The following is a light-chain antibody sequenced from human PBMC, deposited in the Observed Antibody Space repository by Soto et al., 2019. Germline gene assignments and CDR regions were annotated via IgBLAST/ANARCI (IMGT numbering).Light chain of an antibody. V-gene: IGLV2-14*01. CDR1: NSDVGGYNY. CDR2: DVS. J-gene: IGLJ2*01. CDR3: SSYTNSSPYVV. Sequence: QSVLTQPASVSGSPGQSITISCTGTNSDVGGYNYVSWYQQHPGKAPKLMIYDVSNWPSGVSNRFSGSKSGNTASLTISGLQAEDEADYYCSSYTNSSPYVVFGGGTKLTVL.